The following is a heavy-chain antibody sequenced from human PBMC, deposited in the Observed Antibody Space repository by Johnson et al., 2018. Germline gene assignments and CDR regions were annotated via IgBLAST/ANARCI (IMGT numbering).Heavy chain of an antibody. CDR2: IGGSAGGGGT. Sequence: VQLVESGGGLVQXGGSXRLXCAASGFTFSSYAMSWVRQAPGKGLDWVSAIGGSAGGGGTYYADSGKGRFTISRDNSKNTLYLQMNSRRPEDTAVYFCAKDIDSYGNYNYGLDVWGQGTTVTVFS. D-gene: IGHD5-18*01. CDR1: GFTFSSYA. V-gene: IGHV3-23*04. J-gene: IGHJ6*02. CDR3: AKDIDSYGNYNYGLDV.